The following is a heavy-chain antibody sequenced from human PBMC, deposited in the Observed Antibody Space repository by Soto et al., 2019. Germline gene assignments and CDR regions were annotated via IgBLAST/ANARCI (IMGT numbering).Heavy chain of an antibody. D-gene: IGHD6-19*01. V-gene: IGHV1-69*02. J-gene: IGHJ6*02. Sequence: QVQLVQSGAEVKKPGSSVKVSCKASGGTFSSYTINWVRQAPGQGLEWMGRIIPILGIANYAQKFQGRVTITPHKSTSTAYMELSSLRSEDPAVYYCASIRVAVAGTSYYYYGMDVWGQGTTVTVSS. CDR1: GGTFSSYT. CDR2: IIPILGIA. CDR3: ASIRVAVAGTSYYYYGMDV.